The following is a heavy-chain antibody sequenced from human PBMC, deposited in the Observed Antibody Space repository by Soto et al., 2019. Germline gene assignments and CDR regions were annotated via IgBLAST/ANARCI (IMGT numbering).Heavy chain of an antibody. V-gene: IGHV1-2*02. CDR1: GYSFTGYY. CDR3: ATRKLPGPGSAFDL. Sequence: XSVKVSYKASGYSFTGYYFHWVRQVPGQGLEWVGWINLNSGGAIYAKNFQGRVTMTRDTSISTAYLELSSLRSDDTAMHYCATRKLPGPGSAFDLWGQGTMVTVSS. CDR2: INLNSGGA. J-gene: IGHJ3*01. D-gene: IGHD2-15*01.